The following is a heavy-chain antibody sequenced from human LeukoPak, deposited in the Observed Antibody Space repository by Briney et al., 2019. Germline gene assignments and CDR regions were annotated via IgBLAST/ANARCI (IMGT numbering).Heavy chain of an antibody. CDR2: ISWNSGSI. V-gene: IGHV3-9*01. J-gene: IGHJ2*01. CDR3: ARAYEWERRIWYFDL. Sequence: GGSLRLSCAAAGFTFADYAMHSVRQAPGKGLEWVSGISWNSGSIGYAESVKGRSTVSRDNAKNLLYLKMNSLRAEDTAVYYCARAYEWERRIWYFDLWGRGTLVTVSS. D-gene: IGHD1-26*01. CDR1: GFTFADYA.